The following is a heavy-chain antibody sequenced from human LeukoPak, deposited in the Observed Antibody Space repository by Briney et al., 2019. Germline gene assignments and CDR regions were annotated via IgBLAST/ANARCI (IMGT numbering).Heavy chain of an antibody. CDR1: GGTFSSYA. D-gene: IGHD3-10*01. V-gene: IGHV1-69*04. CDR2: IIPILGIA. Sequence: SVKVSCKASGGTFSSYAISWVRQAPGQGLEWMGRIIPILGIANYAQKFQGRVTITADKSTSTAYMELSSLRSEDTAVYYCARDSSYYGFNWSDPWGQGTLVTVSS. J-gene: IGHJ5*02. CDR3: ARDSSYYGFNWSDP.